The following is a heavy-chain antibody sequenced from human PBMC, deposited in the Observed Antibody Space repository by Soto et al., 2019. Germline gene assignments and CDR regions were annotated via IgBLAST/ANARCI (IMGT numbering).Heavy chain of an antibody. CDR2: ISSNGANT. CDR3: VSWVSAHFDY. Sequence: GGSLRLSCAASGFTFDSPYSHAMSWVRQSPGTGPEWVSTISSNGANTHYAESVPGRFTIPKAASRNPVHLHMNSLRADDTATYFCVSWVSAHFDYWGHGTPVTVSS. V-gene: IGHV3-23*01. CDR1: GFTFDSPYSHA. D-gene: IGHD2-8*01. J-gene: IGHJ4*01.